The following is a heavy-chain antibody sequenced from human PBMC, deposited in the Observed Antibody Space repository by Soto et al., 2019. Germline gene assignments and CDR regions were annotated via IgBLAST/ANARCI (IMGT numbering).Heavy chain of an antibody. V-gene: IGHV1-3*01. Sequence: ASVKVSCKASGYTFTSYAMHWVRQAPGQRLEWMGWINAGNGNTKYSQKFQGRVTITRDTSASTAYMELSSLRSEDTAVYYCARVTPKAAFDYWGQGTLVSVSS. D-gene: IGHD2-15*01. CDR2: INAGNGNT. CDR3: ARVTPKAAFDY. CDR1: GYTFTSYA. J-gene: IGHJ4*02.